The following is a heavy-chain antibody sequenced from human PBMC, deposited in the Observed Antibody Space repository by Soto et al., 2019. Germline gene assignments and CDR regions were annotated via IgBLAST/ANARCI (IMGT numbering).Heavy chain of an antibody. J-gene: IGHJ5*02. CDR1: GGGNLRDYR. CDR2: INASNGNT. D-gene: IGHD3-10*01. CDR3: ARDDLWFGELFNWFDP. Sequence: ASVKVSCKASGGGNLRDYRTTWVRRAPGQGLEWMGWINASNGNTNYAQKFQGRVTITRDTSASTAYMELSSLRSEDTAVYYCARDDLWFGELFNWFDPWGQGTLVTVSS. V-gene: IGHV1-18*04.